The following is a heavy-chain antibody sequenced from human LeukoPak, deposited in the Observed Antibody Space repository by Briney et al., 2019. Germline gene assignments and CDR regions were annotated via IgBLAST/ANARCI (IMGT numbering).Heavy chain of an antibody. D-gene: IGHD3-10*01. Sequence: SETLSLTCTVSGASISSGDYLWSWIRQPPGMGLEWIGNIYYSGSTNYNASLKSRVTISIDTSKNQFSLNLSTVTAADTAVYFCARVTLFRGPQIDSWGQGTLVTVSS. CDR3: ARVTLFRGPQIDS. V-gene: IGHV4-30-4*01. J-gene: IGHJ4*02. CDR1: GASISSGDYL. CDR2: IYYSGST.